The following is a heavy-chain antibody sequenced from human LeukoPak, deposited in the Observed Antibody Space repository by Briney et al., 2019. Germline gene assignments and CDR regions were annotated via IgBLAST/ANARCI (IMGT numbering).Heavy chain of an antibody. V-gene: IGHV3-30*18. J-gene: IGHJ4*02. CDR3: AKINNNDDY. D-gene: IGHD1/OR15-1a*01. CDR2: ISPDGNSE. Sequence: GRSLKLSCGASGFTSTTFGTHWVRQAPGKGLEWVAAISPDGNSEYYADSVKGRFTVSRDNSKNMIYLQMNSLRGEDSAVYYCAKINNNDDYWGQGTLVTVSS. CDR1: GFTSTTFG.